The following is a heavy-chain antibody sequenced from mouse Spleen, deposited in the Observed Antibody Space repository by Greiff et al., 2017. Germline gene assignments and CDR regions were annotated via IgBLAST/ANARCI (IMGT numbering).Heavy chain of an antibody. CDR2: IDPETGGT. CDR3: TRGYYSNPDY. Sequence: QVQLQQSGAELVRPGASVTLSCKASGCTFTDYEMHWVKQTPVHGLEWIGAIDPETGGTAYNQKFKGKAILTADKSSSTAYMELRSLTSEDSAVYYCTRGYYSNPDYWGQGTTLTVSS. CDR1: GCTFTDYE. J-gene: IGHJ2*01. D-gene: IGHD2-5*01. V-gene: IGHV1-15*01.